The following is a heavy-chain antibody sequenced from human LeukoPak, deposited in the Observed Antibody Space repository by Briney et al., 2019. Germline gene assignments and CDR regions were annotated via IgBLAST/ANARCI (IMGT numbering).Heavy chain of an antibody. CDR3: ARDASNLHRWTHFDW. Sequence: GGSLRLSCAASGFRFNNYDMNWVRQAPGKGLEWVSYITIDSTTKDYADSVKGRFTISRDNAKNSLYLQMDSLRAEDTALYYCARDASNLHRWTHFDWCGQGTLVTVSS. V-gene: IGHV3-48*01. J-gene: IGHJ4*02. CDR2: ITIDSTTK. D-gene: IGHD4-11*01. CDR1: GFRFNNYD.